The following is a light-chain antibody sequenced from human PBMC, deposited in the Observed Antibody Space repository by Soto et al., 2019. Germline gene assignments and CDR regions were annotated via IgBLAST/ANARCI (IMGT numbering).Light chain of an antibody. CDR2: STN. CDR3: LLYYGGQLGV. J-gene: IGLJ2*01. Sequence: QAVVTQEPSLTVSPGGTVTLTCASNTGAVTSGYYPNWFQQKPGQAPRALIYSTNNKYSWTPARFSGSLLGGKAVLTLSGVQPEDEADYYCLLYYGGQLGVFGGGTKLTVL. CDR1: TGAVTSGYY. V-gene: IGLV7-43*01.